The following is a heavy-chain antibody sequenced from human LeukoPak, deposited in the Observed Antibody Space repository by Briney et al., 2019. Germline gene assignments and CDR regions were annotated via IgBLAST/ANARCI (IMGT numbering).Heavy chain of an antibody. J-gene: IGHJ4*02. CDR3: ARGNPDYYDSIPPRDY. CDR2: VSYDGSNK. D-gene: IGHD3-22*01. CDR1: GFTFSSYA. V-gene: IGHV3-30-3*01. Sequence: RGRSLRLSCAASGFTFSSYAMHWVRQAQGKGQEWVAVVSYDGSNKYHADSVKGRFTISRDNSKNTLYLQMNSLRAEDTAVYYCARGNPDYYDSIPPRDYWGQGTLVTVFS.